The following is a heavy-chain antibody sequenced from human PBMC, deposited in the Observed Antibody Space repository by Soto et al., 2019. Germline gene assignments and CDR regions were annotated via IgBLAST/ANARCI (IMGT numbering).Heavy chain of an antibody. V-gene: IGHV1-69*19. J-gene: IGHJ5*02. D-gene: IGHD6-13*01. CDR1: GGTFSSYA. CDR3: AIYYLAEARGDA. Sequence: QVQLVQSGAEVKKPGSSVKVSCKASGGTFSSYAISWVRQAPGHGLEWIGGIIPIFGTANYAQKFQGRVTITADESTSTAYMGLRSLRSEDTAVYYCAIYYLAEARGDAWGQGSVVAVYS. CDR2: IIPIFGTA.